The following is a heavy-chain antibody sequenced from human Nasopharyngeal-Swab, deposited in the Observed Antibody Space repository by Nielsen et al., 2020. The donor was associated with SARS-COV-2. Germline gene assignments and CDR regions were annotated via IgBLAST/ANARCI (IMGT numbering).Heavy chain of an antibody. V-gene: IGHV3-48*04. CDR2: ISSSGSTI. D-gene: IGHD3-10*01. CDR3: AREILWFGERYFDP. CDR1: GFRDYS. J-gene: IGHJ5*02. Sequence: GESLKISCVDSGFRDYSMNWVRQAPGKGLEWVSYISSSGSTIYYADSVKGRFTISRDNAKNSLYLQMNSLRAEDTAVYYCAREILWFGERYFDPWGQGTLVTVSS.